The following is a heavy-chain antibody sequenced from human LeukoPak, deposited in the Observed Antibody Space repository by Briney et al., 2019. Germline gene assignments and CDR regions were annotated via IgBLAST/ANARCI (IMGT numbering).Heavy chain of an antibody. D-gene: IGHD6-19*01. J-gene: IGHJ4*02. Sequence: GGSLRLSCAASGFTVSTSGMNWVRQAPGKGLEWVSYISSSSNTIYYADSVKGRFTISRDNAKNSLYLQMNSLRAEDTAVYSCARDGYSSCDYWGQGTLVTVSS. CDR1: GFTVSTSG. CDR2: ISSSSNTI. CDR3: ARDGYSSCDY. V-gene: IGHV3-48*01.